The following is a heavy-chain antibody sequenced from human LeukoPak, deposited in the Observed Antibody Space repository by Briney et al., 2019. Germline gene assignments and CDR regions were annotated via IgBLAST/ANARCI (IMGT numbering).Heavy chain of an antibody. D-gene: IGHD3-22*01. CDR1: GFTFSYYA. V-gene: IGHV3-64D*09. CDR3: AKGPTYDSLPYYFDY. J-gene: IGHJ4*02. Sequence: GGSLRLSCSASGFTFSYYAMHWVRQAAGKGLEFVSGISSNGGSTYYADSLKGRFTVSRDNSNNTLYLQTSSLRAEDTAIYYCAKGPTYDSLPYYFDYWGRGTLVTVSS. CDR2: ISSNGGST.